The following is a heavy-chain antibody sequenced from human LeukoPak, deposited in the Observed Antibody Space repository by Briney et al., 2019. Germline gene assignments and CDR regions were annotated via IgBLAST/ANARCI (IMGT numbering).Heavy chain of an antibody. V-gene: IGHV4-59*07. CDR2: VDYSGNT. J-gene: IGHJ4*02. CDR1: GVSISNYY. Sequence: PSDTLSLTCSVSGVSISNYYWTWIRQPPGKGLEWFGYVDYSGNTTYDHSLKSRVTISVDKSKKQLYLRLACVSAADTAVYYCARVYTSWSFDYWGQGTLVTVSS. CDR3: ARVYTSWSFDY. D-gene: IGHD1-14*01.